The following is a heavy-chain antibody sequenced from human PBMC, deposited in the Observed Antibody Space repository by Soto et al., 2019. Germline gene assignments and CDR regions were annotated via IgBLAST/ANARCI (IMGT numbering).Heavy chain of an antibody. CDR1: GASISSGGYY. Sequence: QVQLQEPGPELVNPSQTLSLPCTFSGASISSGGYYWSWIRKHPGKGLEWIGSIYYSGSTYYNPSLKSRVTISVDTSKNQFSLKLSSVTAADTAVYYCARGVLHWGQGTLVTVSS. CDR3: ARGVLH. D-gene: IGHD3-16*01. CDR2: IYYSGST. V-gene: IGHV4-31*03. J-gene: IGHJ4*02.